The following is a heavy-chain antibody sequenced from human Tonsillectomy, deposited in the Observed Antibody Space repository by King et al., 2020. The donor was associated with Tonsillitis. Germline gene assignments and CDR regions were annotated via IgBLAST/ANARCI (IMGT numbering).Heavy chain of an antibody. CDR1: GFTFSNYA. CDR2: ISGDGSAT. CDR3: AKDRRGTYPLGLSDY. V-gene: IGHV3-23*04. Sequence: EVQLVESGGGLVRPGGSLRLSCAASGFTFSNYAMTWVRQTPGKGLEWVSIISGDGSATYYAESVRGRFTISRDNSRNTLYLQMNILEAEDSAIYFCAKDRRGTYPLGLSDYWGQGTLATVSS. D-gene: IGHD1-26*01. J-gene: IGHJ4*02.